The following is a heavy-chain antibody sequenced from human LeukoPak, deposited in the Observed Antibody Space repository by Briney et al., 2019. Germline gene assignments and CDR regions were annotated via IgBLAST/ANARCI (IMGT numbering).Heavy chain of an antibody. D-gene: IGHD2-21*01. CDR2: IYYSGST. Sequence: PSETLSLTCTVSGGSISSSSYYWGWIRQPPGKGLEWIGSIYYSGSTYYNPSLKSRVTISVDTSKNQFSLKLSSVTAADTAVYYCARDGLVKAFDIWGQGTMVTVSS. J-gene: IGHJ3*02. V-gene: IGHV4-39*02. CDR1: GGSISSSSYY. CDR3: ARDGLVKAFDI.